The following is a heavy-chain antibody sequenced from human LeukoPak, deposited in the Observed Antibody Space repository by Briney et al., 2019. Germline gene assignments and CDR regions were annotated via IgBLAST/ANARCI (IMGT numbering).Heavy chain of an antibody. CDR2: MSNRNT. V-gene: IGHV4-59*01. CDR3: ARDKAHSYGRYFDP. Sequence: SETLSLTCSVAGVSISTYYWNWIRQTPGKGLEWIGHMSNRNTDHNPSLKSRVAISVETSKNQFSLRLTSVTPADTAVYYCARDKAHSYGRYFDPWGQGALVIVSS. D-gene: IGHD5-18*01. J-gene: IGHJ5*02. CDR1: GVSISTYY.